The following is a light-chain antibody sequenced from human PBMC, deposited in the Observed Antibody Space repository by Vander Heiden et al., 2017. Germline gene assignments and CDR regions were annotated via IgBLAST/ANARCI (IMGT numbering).Light chain of an antibody. V-gene: IGKV1-16*01. CDR1: QDISKS. Sequence: DIQMTQSPSSVSASVGDRVIITCRASQDISKSLAWFQQKPGKVPKSVIYDASSLQGGVPSTFSGSGSGTEFTLTISSLQPEDFATYYCQQYKDHPFTFGPGTKVDF. J-gene: IGKJ3*01. CDR2: DAS. CDR3: QQYKDHPFT.